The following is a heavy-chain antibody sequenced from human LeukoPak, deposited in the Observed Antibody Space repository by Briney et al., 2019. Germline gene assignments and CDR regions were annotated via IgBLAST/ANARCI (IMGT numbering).Heavy chain of an antibody. CDR3: ARSARGAMIWYYFDY. CDR2: IIPIFGTA. Sequence: SVKVSCKASGGTFSSYAISWVRQAPGQGLEWMGGIIPIFGTANYAQKFQGRVTITADESTSTAYMELSSLRSEDTAVYYCARSARGAMIWYYFDYWGQGTLVTVSS. J-gene: IGHJ4*02. D-gene: IGHD3-22*01. V-gene: IGHV1-69*13. CDR1: GGTFSSYA.